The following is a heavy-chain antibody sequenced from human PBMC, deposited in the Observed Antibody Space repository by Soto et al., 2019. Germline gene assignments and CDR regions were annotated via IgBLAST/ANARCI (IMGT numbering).Heavy chain of an antibody. CDR2: IYWDDDK. Sequence: QITLKESGPTLVKPTQTLTLTCTFSGFSLSTSRVGVGWIRQPPGKALEWLALIYWDDDKRYSPSLKTRLTITKDTSKNQVVLTMTNMDPVDTDTYYCAHYRIFGDYMYYFDSWGQGTLVTVSS. CDR1: GFSLSTSRVG. J-gene: IGHJ4*02. CDR3: AHYRIFGDYMYYFDS. D-gene: IGHD4-17*01. V-gene: IGHV2-5*02.